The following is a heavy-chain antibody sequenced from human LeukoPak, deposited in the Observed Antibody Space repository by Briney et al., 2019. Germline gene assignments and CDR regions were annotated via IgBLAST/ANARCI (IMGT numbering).Heavy chain of an antibody. CDR3: ARLNFGDDY. J-gene: IGHJ4*02. CDR1: GFTVSSNY. Sequence: PGGSLRLSCAASGFTVSSNYINWVRQAPAKGLEWVSLIYGSTSADYADSVQGRFTISRGTSMDTVYLQMNRLRAEDTAVYYCARLNFGDDYWGQGTLVTVSS. CDR2: IYGSTSA. V-gene: IGHV3-66*01. D-gene: IGHD3-10*01.